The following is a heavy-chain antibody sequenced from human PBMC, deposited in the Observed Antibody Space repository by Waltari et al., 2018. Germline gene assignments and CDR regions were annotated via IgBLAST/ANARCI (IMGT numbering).Heavy chain of an antibody. CDR3: ARDLGYSSSWYGDAFDI. D-gene: IGHD6-13*01. J-gene: IGHJ3*02. V-gene: IGHV3-53*01. CDR1: GFTVSSTY. Sequence: EVQLVESGGGLIQPGGSLRLSCASSGFTVSSTYMSWVRQAPGKGLEWVSVSYSGGSTYYADSVKGLFTISRDNSKNTLYLQMNSLRADDTAVYYCARDLGYSSSWYGDAFDIWGQGTMVTVSS. CDR2: SYSGGST.